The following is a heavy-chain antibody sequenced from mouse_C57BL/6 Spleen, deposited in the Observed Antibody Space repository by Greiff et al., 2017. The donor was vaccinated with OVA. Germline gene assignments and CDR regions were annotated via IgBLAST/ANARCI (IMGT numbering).Heavy chain of an antibody. CDR3: ARWFISYGQFAY. CDR2: IDPSDSYT. J-gene: IGHJ3*01. V-gene: IGHV1-50*01. D-gene: IGHD1-1*01. CDR1: GYTFTSYW. Sequence: VQLQQPGAELVKPGASVKLSCKASGYTFTSYWMQWVKQRPGQGLEWIGEIDPSDSYTNYNQKFKGKATLTVDTSSSTAYMQLSSLTSEDSAVYYCARWFISYGQFAYWGQGTLVTVSA.